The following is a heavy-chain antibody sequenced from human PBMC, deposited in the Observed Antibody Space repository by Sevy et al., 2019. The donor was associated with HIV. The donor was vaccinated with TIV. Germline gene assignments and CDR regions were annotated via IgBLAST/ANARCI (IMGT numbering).Heavy chain of an antibody. J-gene: IGHJ4*02. CDR1: GNSLSSDDYY. Sequence: SETLSLTCSVSGNSLSSDDYYWSWVRQRPGKGLEWIPYFFHSDSPKYRPSLKSRLTISIDTSMNLFSLKVTSVTAADSAVYYSARSQNVDSAPFDYWGQGTPVTVSS. CDR2: FFHSDSP. V-gene: IGHV4-30-4*08. CDR3: ARSQNVDSAPFDY. D-gene: IGHD5-18*01.